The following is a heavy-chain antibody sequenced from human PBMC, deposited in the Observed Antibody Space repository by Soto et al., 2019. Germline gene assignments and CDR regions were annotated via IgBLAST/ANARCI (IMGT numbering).Heavy chain of an antibody. J-gene: IGHJ6*02. D-gene: IGHD3-3*01. V-gene: IGHV1-24*01. CDR2: FDPEDGET. Sequence: QVQLVQSGAEVKKPGASVKVSCKVSGYTLTELSMHWVRQAPGIGLEWMGGFDPEDGETIYAQKFQGRVTMTEDTSTDXXYMXXXXXRSEDTAVYYCATARYYDFWSGYYTNYGMDVWGQGTTVTVSS. CDR3: ATARYYDFWSGYYTNYGMDV. CDR1: GYTLTELS.